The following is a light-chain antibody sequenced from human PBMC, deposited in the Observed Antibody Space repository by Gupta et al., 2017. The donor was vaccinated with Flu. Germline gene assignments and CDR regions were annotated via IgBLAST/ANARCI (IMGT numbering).Light chain of an antibody. CDR1: QGVSSS. Sequence: GSRVTITCRASQGVSSSLAWYQQKSGKAPKLLIYSASTLQSGVPSRFSGTGSGTEFTLTISSRQPEDFATYYCQQLKSYPFTFGPGTKVDIK. CDR2: SAS. V-gene: IGKV1-9*01. CDR3: QQLKSYPFT. J-gene: IGKJ3*01.